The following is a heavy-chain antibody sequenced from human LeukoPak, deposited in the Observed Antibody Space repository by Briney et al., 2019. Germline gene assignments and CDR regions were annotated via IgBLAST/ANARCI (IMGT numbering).Heavy chain of an antibody. Sequence: SETLSLTCTVSGGSISSSSYYWGWIRQPPGKGLEWIGGIYYSGSTYYNPSLKSRVTISVDTSKNQFSLKLSSVTAADTAVYYCARLGITMVRGVLAFDLWGRGTLVTVSS. V-gene: IGHV4-39*01. D-gene: IGHD3-10*01. CDR3: ARLGITMVRGVLAFDL. CDR1: GGSISSSSYY. J-gene: IGHJ2*01. CDR2: IYYSGST.